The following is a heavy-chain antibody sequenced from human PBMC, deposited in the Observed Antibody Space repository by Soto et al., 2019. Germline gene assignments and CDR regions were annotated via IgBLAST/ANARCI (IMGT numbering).Heavy chain of an antibody. CDR1: GFTFKNHA. V-gene: IGHV3-64D*06. CDR2: VSTNGGST. D-gene: IGHD2-8*01. CDR3: VKGVSTXXFXYSGMDV. Sequence: PGGSLRLSCSASGFTFKNHAMHWVRQAAGKGLEYVAAVSTNGGSTEYADAVKGRFFISRDNSRDKVYLQMTSLTSEDTAVYYCVKGVSTXXFXYSGMDVWGPGTTVTVS. J-gene: IGHJ6*02.